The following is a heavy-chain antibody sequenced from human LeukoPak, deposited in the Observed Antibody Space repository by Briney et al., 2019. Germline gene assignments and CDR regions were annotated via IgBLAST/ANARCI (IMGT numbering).Heavy chain of an antibody. CDR3: VKGGYDFVEVAYFDF. CDR2: IIASSGST. Sequence: PGGSLRLSCAASGFSFNNYAMGWVRQAPGKGLEWVSIIIASSGSTFYADSVKGRFTISRDNSKNTLYLQMNSLRVEDTAVYYCVKGGYDFVEVAYFDFWGQGTLVTVPS. J-gene: IGHJ4*02. D-gene: IGHD5-12*01. CDR1: GFSFNNYA. V-gene: IGHV3-23*01.